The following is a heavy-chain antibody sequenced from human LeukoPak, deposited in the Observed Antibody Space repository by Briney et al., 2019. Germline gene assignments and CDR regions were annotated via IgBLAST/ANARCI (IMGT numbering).Heavy chain of an antibody. CDR1: GYTFTSSY. J-gene: IGHJ4*02. CDR3: ARDPGYDTSGYYYGYFDY. V-gene: IGHV1-46*01. CDR2: INPSGGNT. D-gene: IGHD3-22*01. Sequence: ASVKVSCKASGYTFTSSYMHWVRQAPGQGLEWMGIINPSGGNTTYAQKFQGRVTMTRDMSTSTVYMELSSLRSEDTAVYHCARDPGYDTSGYYYGYFDYWGLGTLVTVSS.